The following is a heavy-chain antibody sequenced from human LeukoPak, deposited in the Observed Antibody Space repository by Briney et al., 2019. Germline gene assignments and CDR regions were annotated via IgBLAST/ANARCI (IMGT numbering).Heavy chain of an antibody. CDR2: INAGNGNT. J-gene: IGHJ6*02. V-gene: IGHV1-3*01. CDR3: ARSDEISGGWRPYYYYGMDV. D-gene: IGHD3-10*01. CDR1: GYTFTSYA. Sequence: GASVKVSCKASGYTFTSYAMHWVRQAPGQRLEWMGWINAGNGNTKYSQKFQGRVTITRDTSACTAYMELSSLRSEDTAVYYCARSDEISGGWRPYYYYGMDVWGQGTTVTVSS.